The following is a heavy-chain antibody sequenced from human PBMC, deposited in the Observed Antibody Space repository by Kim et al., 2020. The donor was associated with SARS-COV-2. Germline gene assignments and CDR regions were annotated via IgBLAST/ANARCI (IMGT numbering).Heavy chain of an antibody. CDR2: IWYDGSEK. CDR3: ARSPKEASTNWVFFDS. CDR1: AFTFSTYA. Sequence: GGSLRLSCAASAFTFSTYAMHWVRQAPGKGLEWVAVIWYDGSEKFYADSVKGRFTISRENSKNTLYLQMNSLRAEDTAVYYCARSPKEASTNWVFFDSWG. V-gene: IGHV3-33*01. J-gene: IGHJ4*01. D-gene: IGHD2-2*01.